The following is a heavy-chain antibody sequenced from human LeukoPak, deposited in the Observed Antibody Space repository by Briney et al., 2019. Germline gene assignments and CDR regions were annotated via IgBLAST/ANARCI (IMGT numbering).Heavy chain of an antibody. J-gene: IGHJ4*02. Sequence: SETLSLTCTVSGDSISSGDYYWTCIRQHPGKGLEWIGCIYYSGSTYYNLSLKSRVIISADTSKNHFSLKLSSVTAADTAVYYCARVREATIAPFFDYWGQGILVTVSS. CDR1: GDSISSGDYY. CDR3: ARVREATIAPFFDY. D-gene: IGHD6-13*01. CDR2: IYYSGST. V-gene: IGHV4-31*03.